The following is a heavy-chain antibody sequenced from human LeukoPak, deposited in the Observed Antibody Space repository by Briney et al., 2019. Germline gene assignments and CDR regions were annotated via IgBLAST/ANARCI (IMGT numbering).Heavy chain of an antibody. CDR2: IYYSGST. D-gene: IGHD6-19*01. J-gene: IGHJ4*02. V-gene: IGHV4-39*01. CDR3: ATNTSDTAFDY. CDR1: GGSISSGRYY. Sequence: PSESLSLTCAVSGGSISSGRYYWGWIRQPPGKGLEWIGSIYYSGSTSYNPSLKTRVTISVDTSKNQFSLRLTSVTAADTAVYYCATNTSDTAFDYWGPGTLVTHSS.